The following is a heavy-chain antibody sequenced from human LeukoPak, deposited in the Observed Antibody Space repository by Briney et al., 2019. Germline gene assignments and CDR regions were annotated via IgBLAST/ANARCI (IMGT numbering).Heavy chain of an antibody. CDR2: IKQDGSEK. CDR1: GFTFSSYW. CDR3: ARDRAQYYYDSSGPRKFGYYYYYGMDV. D-gene: IGHD3-22*01. V-gene: IGHV3-7*01. Sequence: GGSLRLSCAASGFTFSSYWMSWVRQAPGKGLEWVANIKQDGSEKYYVDSVKGRFTISRDNAKNSLYLQMNSLRAEDTAVYYCARDRAQYYYDSSGPRKFGYYYYYGMDVWGQGTTVTVSS. J-gene: IGHJ6*02.